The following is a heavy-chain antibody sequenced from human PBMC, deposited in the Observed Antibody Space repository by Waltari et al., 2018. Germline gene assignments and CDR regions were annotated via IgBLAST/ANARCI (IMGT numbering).Heavy chain of an antibody. CDR2: IWYDGSNK. D-gene: IGHD6-13*01. CDR1: GFTFSSYG. Sequence: QVQLVESGGGVVQPGRSLRLSCAASGFTFSSYGMHWVRQAPGKGLEGVAVIWYDGSNKYYADSVKGRFTISRDNSKNTLYLQMNSLRAEDTAVYYCARDWIAAAGTLDYWGQGTLVTVSS. V-gene: IGHV3-33*01. J-gene: IGHJ4*02. CDR3: ARDWIAAAGTLDY.